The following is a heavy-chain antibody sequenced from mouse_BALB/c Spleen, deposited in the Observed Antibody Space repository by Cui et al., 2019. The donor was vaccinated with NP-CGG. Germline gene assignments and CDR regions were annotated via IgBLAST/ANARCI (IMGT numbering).Heavy chain of an antibody. CDR3: ARYDYYGSSYFDY. V-gene: IGHV1-72*01. D-gene: IGHD1-1*01. Sequence: QVQLQQPGAELVKPGASVKPSCKASGYTFTSYWMHWVKQRPGRGLGWIGRIDPNSGSTKYNGKFKRQATLTVDKPSSTAYMQLSSLTSEDSAVYYCARYDYYGSSYFDYWGQGTTLTVSS. CDR1: GYTFTSYW. CDR2: IDPNSGST. J-gene: IGHJ2*01.